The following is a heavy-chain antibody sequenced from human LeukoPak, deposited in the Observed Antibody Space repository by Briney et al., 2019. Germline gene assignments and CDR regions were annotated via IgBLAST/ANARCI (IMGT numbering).Heavy chain of an antibody. D-gene: IGHD5-12*01. CDR1: GGSIRSSTYY. Sequence: PSETLSLTCTVSGGSIRSSTYYWGWIRQPPGKGLEWIGNLYYSGSTYYNPSLKSRVTSAVDTSKNHFSMKLSSVTAADTAFYYCARQAISGYDPPPFDSWGQGTLVTVSS. V-gene: IGHV4-39*01. J-gene: IGHJ4*02. CDR3: ARQAISGYDPPPFDS. CDR2: LYYSGST.